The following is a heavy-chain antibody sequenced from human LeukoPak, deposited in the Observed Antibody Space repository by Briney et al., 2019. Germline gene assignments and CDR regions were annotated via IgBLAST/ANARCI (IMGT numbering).Heavy chain of an antibody. Sequence: KSGGSLRRSCAGSGFTFKNAWLSWVRQAPGKGLEWVGRIKSKADGETTDYAAPVRRRITISRDDSKNTLYLQLSSLKVEDAGLYYCTTDQGKWAPPYFDNWGRGALVAVSS. J-gene: IGHJ4*02. CDR1: GFTFKNAW. D-gene: IGHD1-26*01. CDR2: IKSKADGETT. V-gene: IGHV3-15*01. CDR3: TTDQGKWAPPYFDN.